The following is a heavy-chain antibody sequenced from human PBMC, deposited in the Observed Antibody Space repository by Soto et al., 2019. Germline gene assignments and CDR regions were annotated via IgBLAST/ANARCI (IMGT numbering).Heavy chain of an antibody. Sequence: PSETLSLTCTVSGGSISSSSYYWGWIRQPPGKGLEWIGSIYYSGSTYYNPSLKSRVTISVDTSKNQFSLKLSSVTAADTAVYYCARHRPSWIQLRTFDYWGQGTLVTVSS. CDR2: IYYSGST. CDR3: ARHRPSWIQLRTFDY. J-gene: IGHJ4*02. CDR1: GGSISSSSYY. D-gene: IGHD5-18*01. V-gene: IGHV4-39*01.